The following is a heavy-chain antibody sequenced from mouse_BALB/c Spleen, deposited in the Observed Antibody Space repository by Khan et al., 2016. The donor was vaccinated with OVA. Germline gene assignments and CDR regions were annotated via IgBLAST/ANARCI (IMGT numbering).Heavy chain of an antibody. CDR1: GYTFTNFG. CDR3: ARGLNYYGSWFAY. J-gene: IGHJ3*01. D-gene: IGHD1-1*01. V-gene: IGHV9-1*02. Sequence: QFQLVQSGPELKKPGETVKISCKASGYTFTNFGMNWVKQAPGKALKWMGWINTSTGEPTYADDFKGRFAFSLETSASTAYLQINNLKNEDMATYFGARGLNYYGSWFAYWGQGTMVTVSA. CDR2: INTSTGEP.